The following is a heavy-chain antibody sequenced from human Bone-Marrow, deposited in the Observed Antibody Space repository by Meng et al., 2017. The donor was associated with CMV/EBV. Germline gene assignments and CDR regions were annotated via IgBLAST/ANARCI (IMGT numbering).Heavy chain of an antibody. Sequence: ASVKVSCKASGYAFTVYHMHWVRQAPGQGLEWMGWINPDRGGTKYAQKFQGRVTMTRDTPISTAYMELSSLRSDDTAVYYCARVVIVVVDTDGWFDPWGQGTLVTVSS. CDR2: INPDRGGT. V-gene: IGHV1-2*02. D-gene: IGHD3-22*01. CDR1: GYAFTVYH. CDR3: ARVVIVVVDTDGWFDP. J-gene: IGHJ5*02.